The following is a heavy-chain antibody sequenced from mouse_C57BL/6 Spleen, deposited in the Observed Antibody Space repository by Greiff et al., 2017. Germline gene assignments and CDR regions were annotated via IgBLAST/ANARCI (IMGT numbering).Heavy chain of an antibody. V-gene: IGHV3-6*01. CDR1: GYSITSGYY. Sequence: VQLKQSGPGLVKPSQSLSLTCSVTGYSITSGYYWNWIRQFPGNKLEWMGYISYDGSNNYNPSLKNRISITRDTSKNQFFLKLNSVTTEDTATYYCAREWLLRNWYFDVWGTGTTVTVSS. D-gene: IGHD2-3*01. J-gene: IGHJ1*03. CDR2: ISYDGSN. CDR3: AREWLLRNWYFDV.